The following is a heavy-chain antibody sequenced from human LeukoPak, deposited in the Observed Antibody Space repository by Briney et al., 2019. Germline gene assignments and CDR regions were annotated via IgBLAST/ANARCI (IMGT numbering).Heavy chain of an antibody. CDR3: ARGPDTRIAAAGPYFDY. V-gene: IGHV1-2*02. CDR1: GYTFTGYY. D-gene: IGHD6-13*01. Sequence: GASVKVSRKASGYTFTGYYMHWVRQAPGQGLEWMGWINPNSGGTNYAQKFQGRVTMTRDTSISTAYMELSRLRSDDTAVYYCARGPDTRIAAAGPYFDYWGQGTLVTVSS. J-gene: IGHJ4*02. CDR2: INPNSGGT.